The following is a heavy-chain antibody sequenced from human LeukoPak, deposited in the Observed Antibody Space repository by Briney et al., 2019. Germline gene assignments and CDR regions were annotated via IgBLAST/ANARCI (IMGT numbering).Heavy chain of an antibody. CDR3: ARDSRSGSYCDY. CDR1: GFTFRSYA. Sequence: GGSLRLSCAASGFTFRSYAIHWVRQAPGKGLEWVAVTWYDESTKYYADSVKGRFTISRDNSKNTLYLQMNRLRAEDTAVYYCARDSRSGSYCDYWGQGTLVTVSS. D-gene: IGHD1-26*01. CDR2: TWYDESTK. V-gene: IGHV3-33*01. J-gene: IGHJ4*02.